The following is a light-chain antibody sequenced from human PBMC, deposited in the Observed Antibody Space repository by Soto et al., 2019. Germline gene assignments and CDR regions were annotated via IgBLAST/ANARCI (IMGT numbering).Light chain of an antibody. J-gene: IGKJ1*01. CDR3: QHYNSYSEA. CDR2: DAS. V-gene: IGKV1-5*01. Sequence: DIQMTQSPSPLSASVGDRVTITCRATQSISSWLAWYQQKPGKAPKLLIYDASSLESGVPSRFSGSGSGTEFTLTISSLQPDDFATYYCQHYNSYSEAFGQATKVDI. CDR1: QSISSW.